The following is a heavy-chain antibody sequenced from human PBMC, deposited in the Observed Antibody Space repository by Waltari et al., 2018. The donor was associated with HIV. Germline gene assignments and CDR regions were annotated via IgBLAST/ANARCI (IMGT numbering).Heavy chain of an antibody. Sequence: EVQLVESGGGLVQPGGSLRLSCAASGFTFNNYVLTRVRQAPGKGLQWVSTISVRGGSTYYADSVKGRFTISRDNSKNSLYLQMNSLRAEDTAVYYCAKPYSESYYGTRYYFDYWGQGTLATVSS. CDR3: AKPYSESYYGTRYYFDY. D-gene: IGHD1-26*01. V-gene: IGHV3-23*04. CDR2: ISVRGGST. J-gene: IGHJ4*02. CDR1: GFTFNNYV.